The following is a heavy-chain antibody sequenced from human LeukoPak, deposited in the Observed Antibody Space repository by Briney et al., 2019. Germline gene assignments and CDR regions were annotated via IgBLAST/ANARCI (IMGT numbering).Heavy chain of an antibody. CDR3: ARGGFALNVPVVGLNWFDP. J-gene: IGHJ5*02. V-gene: IGHV3-74*03. D-gene: IGHD2-2*01. CDR1: GFAFTRYG. Sequence: PGGSLRLSCAASGFAFTRYGMHWVRQAPGKGLVWVSRINSDGSSTTYAGSVKGRFTISRDNAKNTLYLQMNSLRAEDAAVYYCARGGFALNVPVVGLNWFDPWGQGTLVTVSS. CDR2: INSDGSST.